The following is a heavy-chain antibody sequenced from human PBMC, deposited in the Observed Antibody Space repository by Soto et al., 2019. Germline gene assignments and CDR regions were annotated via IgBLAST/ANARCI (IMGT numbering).Heavy chain of an antibody. D-gene: IGHD6-19*01. CDR3: ARTSGWYYFDY. CDR2: ISYDGSNK. V-gene: IGHV3-30-3*01. J-gene: IGHJ4*02. Sequence: QVQLVESGGGVVQPGRSLRLSCAASGFTFSSYAMHWVRQAPGKGLEWVAVISYDGSNKYYADSVKGRFTISRDNSKNTLYLQTNSLRAEDTAVYYCARTSGWYYFDYWGQGTLVTVSS. CDR1: GFTFSSYA.